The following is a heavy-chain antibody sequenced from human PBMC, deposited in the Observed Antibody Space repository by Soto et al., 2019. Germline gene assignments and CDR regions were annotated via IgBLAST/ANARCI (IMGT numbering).Heavy chain of an antibody. J-gene: IGHJ4*02. D-gene: IGHD6-19*01. CDR2: IYSGGST. CDR1: GFTVSSNY. CDR3: ARSGGWYPYYFDY. Sequence: GGSLRLSCAASGFTVSSNYMSWVRQAPGKGLEWVSVIYSGGSTYYADSVKGRFTISRDNSKNTLYLQMNSLRAEDTAVYYCARSGGWYPYYFDYWGQGTLVTVSS. V-gene: IGHV3-66*01.